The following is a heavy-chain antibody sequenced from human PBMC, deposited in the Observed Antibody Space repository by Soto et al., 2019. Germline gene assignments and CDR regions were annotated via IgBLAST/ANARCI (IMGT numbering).Heavy chain of an antibody. D-gene: IGHD6-13*01. CDR1: GYTFTSYD. CDR3: ARVPVIAAAGTRYNWFDP. V-gene: IGHV1-8*01. J-gene: IGHJ5*02. CDR2: MNPNSGNT. Sequence: ASVKVSCKASGYTFTSYDINWVRQATGQGLEWMGWMNPNSGNTGYAQKFQGRVTMTRNTSISTAYMELSSLRSEDTAVYYCARVPVIAAAGTRYNWFDPWGQGTLVTVSS.